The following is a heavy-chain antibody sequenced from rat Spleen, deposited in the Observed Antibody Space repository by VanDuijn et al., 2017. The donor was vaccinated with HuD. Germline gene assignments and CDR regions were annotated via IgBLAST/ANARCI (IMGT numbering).Heavy chain of an antibody. Sequence: EVQLQESGPGLVKPSQSLSLPCSVTDYSLTSHYWDWIRKFPGNKIEWIGHISNSGSTNYNPSLKSRITITRDTSKNQFLLQFNSVTTEDTATYYCARRRGQVYNNYFDYWGQGVMVTVSS. J-gene: IGHJ2*01. D-gene: IGHD1-10*01. CDR2: ISNSGST. CDR3: ARRRGQVYNNYFDY. V-gene: IGHV3-1*01. CDR1: DYSLTSHY.